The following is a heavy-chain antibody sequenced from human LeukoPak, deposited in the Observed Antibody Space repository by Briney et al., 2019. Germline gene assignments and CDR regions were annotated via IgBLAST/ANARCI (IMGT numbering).Heavy chain of an antibody. Sequence: PGGSLRLSCAPSGFTFSRHGMHWVRKAPGKGLEWVAIISNDGSRKYYAHSVEGRFTISRDNSKNTLYLQMDSLRAEDTAEYYCAKDSNGWYQRGSNYFDYWGQGTLVTVSS. D-gene: IGHD6-19*01. J-gene: IGHJ4*02. V-gene: IGHV3-30*18. CDR3: AKDSNGWYQRGSNYFDY. CDR2: ISNDGSRK. CDR1: GFTFSRHG.